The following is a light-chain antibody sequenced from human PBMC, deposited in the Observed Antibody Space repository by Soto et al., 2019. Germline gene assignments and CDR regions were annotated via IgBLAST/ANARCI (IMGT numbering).Light chain of an antibody. CDR3: SSYAGGKNFYV. J-gene: IGLJ1*01. V-gene: IGLV2-8*01. CDR2: EVT. CDR1: SSDIGAYNY. Sequence: QSALTQPPSASGSPGQSVTISCTGTSSDIGAYNYVSWFQQHPGEAPKLIISEVTKRPSGVPDRFSGSKSGNTASLTVSGLQAEDEADYHCSSYAGGKNFYVFGTGTKLTVL.